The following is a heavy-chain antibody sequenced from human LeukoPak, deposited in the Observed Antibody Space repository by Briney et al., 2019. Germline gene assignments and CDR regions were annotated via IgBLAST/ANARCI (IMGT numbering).Heavy chain of an antibody. D-gene: IGHD6-6*01. V-gene: IGHV3-21*01. Sequence: GGSLRLSCAASGFTFSSYSMNWVRQAPGKGLEWVSSISGSSSYIYYADSVKGRFTISRDNAKNSLYLQMNSLRAGDTALYYCARADSNIAARWIGFDYWGQGTLVTVS. CDR2: ISGSSSYI. J-gene: IGHJ4*02. CDR3: ARADSNIAARWIGFDY. CDR1: GFTFSSYS.